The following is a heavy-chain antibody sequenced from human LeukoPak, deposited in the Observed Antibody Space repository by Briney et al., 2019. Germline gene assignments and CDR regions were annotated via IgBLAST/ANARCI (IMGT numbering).Heavy chain of an antibody. J-gene: IGHJ4*02. D-gene: IGHD2/OR15-2a*01. V-gene: IGHV3-48*03. CDR2: ISSSGSTI. CDR3: ARDYYWHDY. CDR1: GFSFSSYE. Sequence: EGSLRLSCAASGFSFSSYEMNWVRQAPGKGLEWVSYISSSGSTINYADSVKGRFTISRDNAKNSLYLQMNSLRAEDTAVYYCARDYYWHDYWGQGTLVTVSS.